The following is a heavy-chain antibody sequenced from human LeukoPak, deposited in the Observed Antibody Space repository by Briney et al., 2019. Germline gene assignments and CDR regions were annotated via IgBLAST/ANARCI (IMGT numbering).Heavy chain of an antibody. Sequence: PSQTLSLTCTVSGDSISSESYFWSWIRQPAGKGLEWIGRIQSTGSTNYNPSLKSRVTISVDTSKNQFSLKLSSVTAADTAVYYCARGRGSIAVAPWWFDPWGQGTLDTVSS. CDR3: ARGRGSIAVAPWWFDP. D-gene: IGHD6-19*01. CDR2: IQSTGST. J-gene: IGHJ5*02. V-gene: IGHV4-61*02. CDR1: GDSISSESYF.